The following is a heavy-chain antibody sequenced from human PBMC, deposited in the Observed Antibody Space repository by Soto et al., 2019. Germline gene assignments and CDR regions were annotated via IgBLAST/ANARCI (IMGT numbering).Heavy chain of an antibody. CDR3: ATLDYYDSSGYPAGGY. CDR1: GFTFSSYA. CDR2: ISYDGSNK. J-gene: IGHJ4*02. Sequence: GGSLRLSCAASGFTFSSYAMHWVRQAPGKGLEWVAVISYDGSNKYYADSVKGRFTISRDNSKNTLDLQMNSLRAEDTAVYYCATLDYYDSSGYPAGGYWGQGTLVTVSS. D-gene: IGHD3-22*01. V-gene: IGHV3-30-3*01.